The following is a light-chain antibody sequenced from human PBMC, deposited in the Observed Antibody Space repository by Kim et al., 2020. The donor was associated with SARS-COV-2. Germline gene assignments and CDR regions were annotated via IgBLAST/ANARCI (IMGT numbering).Light chain of an antibody. CDR2: DKN. CDR1: SLRFYY. V-gene: IGLV3-19*01. J-gene: IGLJ2*01. CDR3: GSRDSDNHLGL. Sequence: ALGKTVRITCQGDSLRFYYASWYQQKPGQAPMLSVYDKNNRPSGIPDRFSGSTSGSTASLTITGAQAEDEADYYCGSRDSDNHLGLFGGGTKLTVL.